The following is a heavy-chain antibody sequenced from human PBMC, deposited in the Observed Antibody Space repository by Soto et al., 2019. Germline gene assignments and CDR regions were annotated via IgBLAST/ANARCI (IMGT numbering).Heavy chain of an antibody. CDR1: GFTFSSFW. Sequence: EVQLVESGGGLVQPGGSLRLSCAVSGFTFSSFWMHWVRQAPGEGLVWVSRINTDGSRTSYAESVKGRCTISRDNAKNTLYLQMNSLRVEDTAMYYCAKRGVDTFGLSYWGQGTLVTVSS. V-gene: IGHV3-74*01. D-gene: IGHD3-10*01. CDR2: INTDGSRT. CDR3: AKRGVDTFGLSY. J-gene: IGHJ4*02.